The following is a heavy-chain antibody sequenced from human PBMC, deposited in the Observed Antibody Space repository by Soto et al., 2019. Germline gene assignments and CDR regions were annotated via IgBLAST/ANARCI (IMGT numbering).Heavy chain of an antibody. J-gene: IGHJ4*02. CDR2: INQDGSEK. Sequence: GGALRLSCAIFEATVSRDWMNWVRRAPGKGLEWVANINQDGSEKYYVDSVKGRFTISRDNAKKSLYLQMNSLRPAHTAMYYCSGGVGDAFWGQGTLVTVSS. CDR1: EATVSRDW. D-gene: IGHD1-26*01. V-gene: IGHV3-7*04. CDR3: SGGVGDAF.